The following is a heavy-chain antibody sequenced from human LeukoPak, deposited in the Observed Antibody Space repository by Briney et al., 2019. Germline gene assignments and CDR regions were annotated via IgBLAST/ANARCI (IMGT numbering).Heavy chain of an antibody. CDR2: IYSGGST. CDR3: ARDSLRSGYLEY. Sequence: GGSLRLSCAASGFTVSSNYMSWVRQAPGKGLEWVSVIYSGGSTYYEDSVKGRFTISRDNSKNTLYLQMNSLRAEDTAVYYCARDSLRSGYLEYWGQGTLVSVSS. J-gene: IGHJ4*02. CDR1: GFTVSSNY. D-gene: IGHD3-3*01. V-gene: IGHV3-53*01.